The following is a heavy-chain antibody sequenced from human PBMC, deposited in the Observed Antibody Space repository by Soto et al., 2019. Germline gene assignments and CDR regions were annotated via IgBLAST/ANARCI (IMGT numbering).Heavy chain of an antibody. Sequence: QVQLQESGPGLVKPSETLSLTCTVSGGSISSYYWSWIRQPPGKGLEWIGYIYYSGSTNYNPSLTSRATISVDTSKNQFSLKLSSVTAADTAVYYCARGRPITMVRGVEFDYWGQGTLVTVSS. CDR3: ARGRPITMVRGVEFDY. CDR2: IYYSGST. D-gene: IGHD3-10*01. CDR1: GGSISSYY. J-gene: IGHJ4*02. V-gene: IGHV4-59*01.